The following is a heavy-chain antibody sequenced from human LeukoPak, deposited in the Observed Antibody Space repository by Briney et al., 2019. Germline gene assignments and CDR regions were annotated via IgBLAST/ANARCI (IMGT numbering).Heavy chain of an antibody. CDR3: ARGGYFDSSGYPNPLDY. D-gene: IGHD3-22*01. J-gene: IGHJ4*02. CDR2: INHSGST. V-gene: IGHV4-34*01. Sequence: SETLSLTCAVYGGSFGGYYWTWIRQPPGKGPEWIGEINHSGSTNYNPSLKRRVFMSVDTAKNQFSLKLNSVTAADTAVYYCARGGYFDSSGYPNPLDYWGQGTLVTVSS. CDR1: GGSFGGYY.